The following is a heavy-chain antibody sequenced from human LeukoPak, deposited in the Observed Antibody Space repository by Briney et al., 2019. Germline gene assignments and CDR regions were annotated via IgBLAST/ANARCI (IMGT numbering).Heavy chain of an antibody. CDR1: GFTFSDYY. J-gene: IGHJ4*02. CDR2: INPSGSTI. Sequence: GSLRLSCAASGFTFSDYYMSWIRQAPGKGLEWASHINPSGSTIYYADSVKGRFTISRDNAKNSLYLQMNSLRAEDTAVYYCVPYSSSSGTLNYWGQGALVTVSS. V-gene: IGHV3-11*04. CDR3: VPYSSSSGTLNY. D-gene: IGHD6-6*01.